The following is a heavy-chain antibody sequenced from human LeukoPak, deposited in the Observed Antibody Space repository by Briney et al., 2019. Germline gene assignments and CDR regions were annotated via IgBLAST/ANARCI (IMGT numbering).Heavy chain of an antibody. CDR2: IRSKAYGGTT. Sequence: GGSLRLSCTAPGFTFGDYAMSWVRQAPGKGLEWVGFIRSKAYGGTTEYAASVKGRFTISRDDSKSIAYLQMNSLKTEDTAVYYCTRPDHYGDYYYYYYMDVWGKGTTVTISS. CDR3: TRPDHYGDYYYYYYMDV. D-gene: IGHD4-17*01. V-gene: IGHV3-49*04. CDR1: GFTFGDYA. J-gene: IGHJ6*03.